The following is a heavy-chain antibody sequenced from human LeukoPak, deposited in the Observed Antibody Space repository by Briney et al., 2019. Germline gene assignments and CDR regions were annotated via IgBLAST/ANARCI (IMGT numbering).Heavy chain of an antibody. CDR1: GFTFSSYW. J-gene: IGHJ4*02. D-gene: IGHD4-17*01. V-gene: IGHV3-74*01. Sequence: PGGSLRLSCAASGFTFSSYWMHWVRQAPGKGLVWVSRINSDGSSTFYADSVKGRFTISRDNAKNTLYLQLNGLRAEDTAVYYCARAERRYGDYLGFDYWGQGSLVTVSS. CDR2: INSDGSST. CDR3: ARAERRYGDYLGFDY.